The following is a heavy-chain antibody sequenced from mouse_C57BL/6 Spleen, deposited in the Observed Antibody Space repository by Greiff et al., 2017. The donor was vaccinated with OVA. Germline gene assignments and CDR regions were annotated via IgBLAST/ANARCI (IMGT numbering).Heavy chain of an antibody. J-gene: IGHJ3*01. Sequence: VKLMESGAELARPGASVKLSCKASGYTFTSYGISWVKQRTGQGLEWIGEIYPRSGNTYYNEKFKGKATLTADKSSSTAYMELRSLTSEDSAVYFCARHGSSPSWFAYWGQGTLVTVSA. V-gene: IGHV1-81*01. CDR1: GYTFTSYG. D-gene: IGHD1-1*01. CDR3: ARHGSSPSWFAY. CDR2: IYPRSGNT.